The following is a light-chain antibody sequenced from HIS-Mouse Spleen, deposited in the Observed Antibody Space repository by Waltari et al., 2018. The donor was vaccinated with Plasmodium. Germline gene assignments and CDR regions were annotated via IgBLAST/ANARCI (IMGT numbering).Light chain of an antibody. V-gene: IGKV3-11*01. Sequence: DIVLTQSPATLSLSPGERATLSCRASQSVSSYLAWYQQKPGQAPRLLIYDASNRATSIPARFSGSGSGTDFTLTISSLEPEDFAVYYCQQRSNWPRVLTFGGGTKVEIK. CDR3: QQRSNWPRVLT. CDR1: QSVSSY. CDR2: DAS. J-gene: IGKJ4*01.